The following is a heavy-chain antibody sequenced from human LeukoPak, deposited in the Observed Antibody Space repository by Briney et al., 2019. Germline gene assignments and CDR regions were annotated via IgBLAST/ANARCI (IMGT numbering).Heavy chain of an antibody. Sequence: KPSETLSLTCTVSGGSISSSSYYWGWIRQPPGKGLAWIGSIYYSGSTYYNPSLKSRVTISVDTSKNQFSLKLSSVAAADTAVYYCASYYYDSSGYFAQRYFQHWGQGTLVTVSS. J-gene: IGHJ1*01. D-gene: IGHD3-22*01. CDR1: GGSISSSSYY. CDR3: ASYYYDSSGYFAQRYFQH. V-gene: IGHV4-39*01. CDR2: IYYSGST.